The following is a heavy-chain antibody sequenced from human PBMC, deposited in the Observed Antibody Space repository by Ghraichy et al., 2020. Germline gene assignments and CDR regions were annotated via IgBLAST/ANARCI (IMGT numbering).Heavy chain of an antibody. CDR2: INPSGGST. V-gene: IGHV1-46*01. D-gene: IGHD2-2*01. CDR3: ARERPYIVVVPAASTNPNNGFDP. CDR1: GYTFTSYY. J-gene: IGHJ5*02. Sequence: ASVKVSCKASGYTFTSYYMHWVRQAPGQGLEWMGIINPSGGSTSYAQKFQGRVTMTRDTSTSTVYMELSSLRSEDTAVYYCARERPYIVVVPAASTNPNNGFDPWGQGTLVTVSS.